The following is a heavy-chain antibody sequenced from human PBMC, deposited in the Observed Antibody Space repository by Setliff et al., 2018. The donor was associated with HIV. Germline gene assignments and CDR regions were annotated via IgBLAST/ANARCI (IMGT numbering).Heavy chain of an antibody. CDR1: GFTFGSYA. Sequence: PGGSLRLSCAPSGFTFGSYAMSWVRQAPGKGLEWVAFIRYDGRNKYFTDSVKGRFTISRDNSKNTLYLQMNSLRAEDTAVYYCARDRYSGSSTDYWGQGTLVTVSS. D-gene: IGHD1-26*01. CDR3: ARDRYSGSSTDY. V-gene: IGHV3-30*02. J-gene: IGHJ4*02. CDR2: IRYDGRNK.